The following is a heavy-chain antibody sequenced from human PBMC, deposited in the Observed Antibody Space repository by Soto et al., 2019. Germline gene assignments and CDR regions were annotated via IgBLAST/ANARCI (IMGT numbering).Heavy chain of an antibody. CDR1: GYSLTSYW. CDR2: IYPGDSDT. Sequence: GESLKISCKGSGYSLTSYWIGWVRQMPGEGLEWMGIIYPGDSDTRYSPSFQGQVTISADKSISTAYLQWSSLKASDTAMYYCARQLELPDYYYYGMDVWGQGTTVTVSS. D-gene: IGHD1-7*01. V-gene: IGHV5-51*01. CDR3: ARQLELPDYYYYGMDV. J-gene: IGHJ6*02.